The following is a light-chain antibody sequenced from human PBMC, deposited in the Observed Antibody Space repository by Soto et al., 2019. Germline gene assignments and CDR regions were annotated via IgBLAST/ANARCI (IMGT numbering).Light chain of an antibody. CDR3: QQYNGT. CDR2: DAS. CDR1: QSISSW. Sequence: DIQMTQSTSTLSASVADRFTIACRASQSISSWLAWYQQKPGKAPTLLIYDASSLESGVPSRFSGSGSGTEFTLTISSLQPDDFATYYCQQYNGTFGQGTKVDI. J-gene: IGKJ1*01. V-gene: IGKV1-5*01.